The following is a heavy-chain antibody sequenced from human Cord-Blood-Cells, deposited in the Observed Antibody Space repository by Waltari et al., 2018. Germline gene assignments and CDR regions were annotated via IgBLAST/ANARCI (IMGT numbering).Heavy chain of an antibody. V-gene: IGHV4-61*01. J-gene: IGHJ6*03. D-gene: IGHD6-6*01. CDR3: AREAGGYSSSSYYYYYMDV. CDR2: IYYSGST. Sequence: QVQLQESGPGLVKPSETLSLTCTVSGGSVSSGSYYWSWIRQPPGTGLEWIGYIYYSGSTNYNPSLKSRVTISVDTSKNQFSLKLSSVTAADTAVYYCAREAGGYSSSSYYYYYMDVWGKGTTVTVSS. CDR1: GGSVSSGSYY.